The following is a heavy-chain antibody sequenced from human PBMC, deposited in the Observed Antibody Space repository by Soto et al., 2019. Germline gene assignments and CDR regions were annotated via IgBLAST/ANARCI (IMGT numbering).Heavy chain of an antibody. J-gene: IGHJ4*02. Sequence: QVQLVESGGGVVQPGRSLRLSCAASGFTFSSYGMHWVRQAPGKGLEWVAVIWYDGSNKYYADSVKGRFTISRDNSKNTLYLQTNSLRAEDTAVYYCARESRSSTGYVDYWGQGTLVTVFS. D-gene: IGHD3-22*01. CDR1: GFTFSSYG. CDR3: ARESRSSTGYVDY. V-gene: IGHV3-33*01. CDR2: IWYDGSNK.